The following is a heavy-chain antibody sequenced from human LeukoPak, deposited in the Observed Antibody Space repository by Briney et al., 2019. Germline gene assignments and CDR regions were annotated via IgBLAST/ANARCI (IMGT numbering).Heavy chain of an antibody. Sequence: GASVKVSCKASGGTFSSYAISCVRQAPGQGLEWMGGIIPIFGTANYAQKFQGRVTITADESTSTAYMELSSLRSEDTAVYYCAVAARHGLYFDYWGQGTLVTVSS. CDR1: GGTFSSYA. V-gene: IGHV1-69*13. J-gene: IGHJ4*02. D-gene: IGHD6-6*01. CDR2: IIPIFGTA. CDR3: AVAARHGLYFDY.